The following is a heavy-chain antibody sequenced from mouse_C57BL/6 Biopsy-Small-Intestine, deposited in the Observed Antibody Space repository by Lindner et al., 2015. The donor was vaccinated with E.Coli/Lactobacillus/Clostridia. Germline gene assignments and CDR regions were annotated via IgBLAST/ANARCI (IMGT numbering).Heavy chain of an antibody. CDR1: GYTLTELS. Sequence: SVKVSCKVSGYTLTELSMHWVRQAPGKGLEWMGGFDPEDGETIYAQKFQGRVTMTEDTSTDTAYMELSGLRSEDTAVYYCATGYDFWSGIRYYFDYWGQGTLVTVSS. V-gene: IGHV1-18*01. D-gene: IGHD1-3*01. CDR3: ATGYDFWSGIRYYFDY. CDR2: FDPEDGET. J-gene: IGHJ2*01.